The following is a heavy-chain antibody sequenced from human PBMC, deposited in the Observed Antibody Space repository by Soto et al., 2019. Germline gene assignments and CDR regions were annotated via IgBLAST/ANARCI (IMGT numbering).Heavy chain of an antibody. Sequence: GSLRLSCAASVFTFSDYYMSWIRQAPGKGLEWISYISSSGNTVYYADSVEGRFTISRDNAQNSLYLQMNNLRAEDTAVYYCARDSRVYYGSGSSVDGWGQGTLVTVSS. CDR3: ARDSRVYYGSGSSVDG. J-gene: IGHJ4*02. V-gene: IGHV3-11*01. D-gene: IGHD3-10*01. CDR1: VFTFSDYY. CDR2: ISSSGNTV.